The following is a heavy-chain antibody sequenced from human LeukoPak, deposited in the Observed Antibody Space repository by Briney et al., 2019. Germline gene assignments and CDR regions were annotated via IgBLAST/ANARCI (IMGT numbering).Heavy chain of an antibody. CDR3: ARGYFDWLLLNYYYYYGMDV. V-gene: IGHV3-7*04. CDR1: GFTFNRCW. D-gene: IGHD3-9*01. Sequence: PGGSLRLSCVVSGFTFNRCWMNWVRQAPGKGLEWVAHINPDGRDTYYVDSVKGRFTISRDNAKNSLYLQMNSLRAEDTAVYYCARGYFDWLLLNYYYYYGMDVWGQGTTVTVSS. CDR2: INPDGRDT. J-gene: IGHJ6*02.